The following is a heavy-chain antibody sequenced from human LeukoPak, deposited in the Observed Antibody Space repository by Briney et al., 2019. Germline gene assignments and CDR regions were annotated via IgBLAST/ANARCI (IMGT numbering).Heavy chain of an antibody. V-gene: IGHV3-30*18. D-gene: IGHD3-10*01. CDR2: ISHDESYQ. CDR3: VKSSTRWFGKLFFDY. CDR1: GFTFSNYG. J-gene: IGHJ4*02. Sequence: GRSLRLSCAASGFTFSNYGMHWVRQAPGKGLEWVAVISHDESYQYYADSVKGRSTISRDNSKNMLYLQMNSLRAEDTAMYYCVKSSTRWFGKLFFDYWGQGTLVTVSS.